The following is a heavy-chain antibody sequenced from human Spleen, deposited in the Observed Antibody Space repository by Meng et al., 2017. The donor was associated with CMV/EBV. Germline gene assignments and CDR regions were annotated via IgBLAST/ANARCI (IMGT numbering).Heavy chain of an antibody. J-gene: IGHJ6*02. Sequence: GGSLRLSCAASGFSFRSYWMHWVRHAQGKGLVWVSRIVSDGSGTSSADSVKGRFTISRDNAKNTVYLQMNTLRAEDTAVYYGARDNGSYDSPNGMDVWGQGTTVTVSS. CDR1: GFSFRSYW. CDR2: IVSDGSGT. CDR3: ARDNGSYDSPNGMDV. V-gene: IGHV3-74*01. D-gene: IGHD3-16*01.